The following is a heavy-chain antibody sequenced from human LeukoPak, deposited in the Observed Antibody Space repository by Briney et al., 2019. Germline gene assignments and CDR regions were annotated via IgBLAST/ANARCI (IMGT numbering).Heavy chain of an antibody. CDR1: GFTFSSYE. CDR2: IGSSGSTM. CDR3: ARDNYDSSGYYFD. Sequence: AGGSLRLSCAASGFTFSSYEMNWVRQAPGKGLEWVSYIGSSGSTMYYADSVKGRFTISRDNAKNSLYLQMNSLRAEDTAVYYCARDNYDSSGYYFDWGQGTLVTVSS. J-gene: IGHJ4*02. D-gene: IGHD3-22*01. V-gene: IGHV3-48*03.